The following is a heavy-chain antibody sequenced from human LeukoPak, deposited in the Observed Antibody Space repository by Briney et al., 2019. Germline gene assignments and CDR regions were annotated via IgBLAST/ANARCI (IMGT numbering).Heavy chain of an antibody. CDR1: GFTFSNYG. D-gene: IGHD3-9*01. CDR2: ISESGGKI. CDR3: AKRGSGYFDWLLQLDY. J-gene: IGHJ4*02. Sequence: PGGSLRLSCAASGFTFSNYGMSWVRQAPGKGLEWVSGISESGGKIYYADSVKGRFTISRDNSKNMLYLQMNSLRAEDTAVYYCAKRGSGYFDWLLQLDYWGQGTLVTVSS. V-gene: IGHV3-23*01.